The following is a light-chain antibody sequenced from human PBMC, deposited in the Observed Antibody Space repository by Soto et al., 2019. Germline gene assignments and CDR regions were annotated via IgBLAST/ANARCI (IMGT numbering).Light chain of an antibody. V-gene: IGKV3-20*01. J-gene: IGKJ1*01. Sequence: EIVLTHSPGTLSLSPGERATLSCRASQSVSNNYLAWYQQKPGQAPRLLIYGASNRATGIPDRFIGSGSGTEFTLTISRLQPEDFATYDCQQYSSYWTCGQGTKVDI. CDR1: QSVSNNY. CDR3: QQYSSYWT. CDR2: GAS.